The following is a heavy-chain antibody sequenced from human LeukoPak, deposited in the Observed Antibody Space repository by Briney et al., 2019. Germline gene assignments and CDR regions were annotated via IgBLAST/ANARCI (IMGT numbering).Heavy chain of an antibody. V-gene: IGHV1-69*06. J-gene: IGHJ4*02. Sequence: SVKVSCKASGGTFSNYAISWVRQAPGQGLEWMGGIIPIFGTANYAQKFRGRVTITADKSTRTAYMELSSLRAEDTAVYYCARGPMLRGVFIRRSKSGYFDFWGQGTLVTVSS. CDR2: IIPIFGTA. CDR1: GGTFSNYA. D-gene: IGHD3-10*01. CDR3: ARGPMLRGVFIRRSKSGYFDF.